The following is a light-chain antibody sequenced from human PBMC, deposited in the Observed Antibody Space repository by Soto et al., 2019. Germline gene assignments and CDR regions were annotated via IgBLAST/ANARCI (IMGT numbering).Light chain of an antibody. CDR2: SAS. Sequence: DIQLTQSPSFLSASVGDRVTITCRASQGISNRLAWYQQKPGKAPNLLIHSASSLQSGVPSRFSGSGSGTEFTLTISSLEPEDFANYYWQQGEGYPITFGQGTRLEMK. CDR1: QGISNR. CDR3: QQGEGYPIT. J-gene: IGKJ5*01. V-gene: IGKV1-9*01.